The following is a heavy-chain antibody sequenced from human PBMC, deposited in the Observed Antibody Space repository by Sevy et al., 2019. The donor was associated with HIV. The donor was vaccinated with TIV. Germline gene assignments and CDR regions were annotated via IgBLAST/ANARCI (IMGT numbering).Heavy chain of an antibody. CDR1: GFTFSNYW. D-gene: IGHD2-2*02. Sequence: GGSLRLSCAASGFTFSNYWMSWVRQAPGKGLEWVANIKQDGSEKYYVDSVKGRFTISRDNAKNSLYLQMNSLRAEDTAVDYCAGDGWYCSSTSCYTPFDYWGQGTLVTVSS. CDR3: AGDGWYCSSTSCYTPFDY. J-gene: IGHJ4*02. V-gene: IGHV3-7*03. CDR2: IKQDGSEK.